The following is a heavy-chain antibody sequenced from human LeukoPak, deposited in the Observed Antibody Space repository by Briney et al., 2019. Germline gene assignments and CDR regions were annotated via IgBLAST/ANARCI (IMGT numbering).Heavy chain of an antibody. CDR2: IYYGGST. V-gene: IGHV4-39*01. D-gene: IGHD6-19*01. Sequence: SQTLSRTCTVSGGSISSSSYCWGWIRQPPGKGLEWIGIIYYGGSTHYNPSLKSRVTISADTSKNQFSLKLSSVTAADTAIYYCLQYSSGSGWFDPWGQGTLVTVSS. CDR3: LQYSSGSGWFDP. CDR1: GGSISSSSYC. J-gene: IGHJ5*02.